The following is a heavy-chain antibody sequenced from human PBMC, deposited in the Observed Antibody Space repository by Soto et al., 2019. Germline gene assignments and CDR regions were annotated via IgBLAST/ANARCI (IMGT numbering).Heavy chain of an antibody. V-gene: IGHV3-30*18. CDR3: AKDGRWLQLGEYYFDY. J-gene: IGHJ4*02. CDR2: ISYDGSNK. CDR1: GFTFSSYG. D-gene: IGHD1-1*01. Sequence: GGSLRLSCAASGFTFSSYGMHWVRQAPGKGLEWVAVISYDGSNKYYADSVKGRFTISRDNSKNTLYLQMNSLRAEDTAVYYCAKDGRWLQLGEYYFDYWGQGTLVPVSS.